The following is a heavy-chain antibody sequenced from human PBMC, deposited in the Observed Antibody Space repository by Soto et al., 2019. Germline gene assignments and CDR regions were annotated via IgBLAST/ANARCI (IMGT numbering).Heavy chain of an antibody. CDR1: GFTFSDYY. V-gene: IGHV3-11*01. CDR3: ARDGNRIVPAALFFDY. Sequence: QVQLVESGGGLVKPGGSLRLSCAASGFTFSDYYKSWIRQAPGKGLEWVSYISTSGSTIYYADSVKGRFTISRDNAKNSLYLQMNSLRAEDTAVYYCARDGNRIVPAALFFDYWGQGTLVTISS. CDR2: ISTSGSTI. J-gene: IGHJ4*02. D-gene: IGHD2-2*01.